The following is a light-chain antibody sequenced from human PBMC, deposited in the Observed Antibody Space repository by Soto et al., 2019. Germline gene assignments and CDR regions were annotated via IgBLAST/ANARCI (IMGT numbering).Light chain of an antibody. CDR1: SSDVGGYNY. CDR3: SSYTSSSSVV. Sequence: QSVLTQPASVSGSPGQSITSSCTGTSSDVGGYNYVSWYQQHPGKVPKVLIYEVSVRPSGVSNRFSGSKSGNMASLTISGLQAEDEADYYCSSYTSSSSVVFGGGTKLTVL. CDR2: EVS. J-gene: IGLJ2*01. V-gene: IGLV2-14*01.